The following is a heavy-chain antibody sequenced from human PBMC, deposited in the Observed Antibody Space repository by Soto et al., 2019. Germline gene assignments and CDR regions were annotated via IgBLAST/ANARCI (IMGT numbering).Heavy chain of an antibody. D-gene: IGHD3-10*01. Sequence: SLTCTVSGGSFSGYYWSWIRQPPGKGLEWIGEINHSGSTNYNPSLKRRVTISVDTSKNQFSLKLSSVTAADTAVYYCARYRGLNGSGSYAYFDYWGQGTLVTVSS. J-gene: IGHJ4*02. V-gene: IGHV4-34*01. CDR3: ARYRGLNGSGSYAYFDY. CDR2: INHSGST. CDR1: GGSFSGYY.